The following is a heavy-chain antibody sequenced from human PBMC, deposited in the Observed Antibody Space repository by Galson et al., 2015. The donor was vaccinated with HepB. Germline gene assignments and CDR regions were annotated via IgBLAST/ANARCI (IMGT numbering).Heavy chain of an antibody. D-gene: IGHD2-2*01. Sequence: SVKVSCKASGYTFSTYYIHWVRQAPGQGLEWMGIINPSGGRTTYAQKFQDRVTMTRVTSTSTVYMELSSLRSEDTAVYYCATIRVGYCITTSCKADDFDIWGQGTMVTVSS. CDR2: INPSGGRT. V-gene: IGHV1-46*01. CDR3: ATIRVGYCITTSCKADDFDI. CDR1: GYTFSTYY. J-gene: IGHJ3*02.